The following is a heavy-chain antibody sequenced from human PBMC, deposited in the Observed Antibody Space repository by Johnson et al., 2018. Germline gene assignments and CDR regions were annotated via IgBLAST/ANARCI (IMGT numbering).Heavy chain of an antibody. CDR1: GFTFSSYG. J-gene: IGHJ1*01. Sequence: QVQLVQSGGGVVQPGRSLRLSCAASGFTFSSYGMHWVRQAPGKGLEWVAVISYDGSKKYYADSVKGRFTISRDNSKNTLYLQMTSLRAEDTAVYYCARSQAVQHWGQGTLVTVSS. V-gene: IGHV3-30*03. CDR2: ISYDGSKK. CDR3: ARSQAVQH.